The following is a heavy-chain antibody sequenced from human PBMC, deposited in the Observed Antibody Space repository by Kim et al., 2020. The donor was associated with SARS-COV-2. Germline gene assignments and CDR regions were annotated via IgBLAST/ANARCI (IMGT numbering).Heavy chain of an antibody. Sequence: STFYADSVKGRSTISRENSKSTLLLQRNSLRAEDTALYYCARESSRRADYWGQGTLGTVSS. V-gene: IGHV3-23*01. CDR2: ST. CDR3: ARESSRRADY. J-gene: IGHJ4*02. D-gene: IGHD2-2*01.